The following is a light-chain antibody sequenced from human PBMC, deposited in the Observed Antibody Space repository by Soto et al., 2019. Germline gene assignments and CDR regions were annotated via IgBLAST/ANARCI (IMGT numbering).Light chain of an antibody. CDR3: QQYMSSLT. V-gene: IGKV3-20*01. CDR2: GAS. CDR1: QSVDTTF. J-gene: IGKJ1*01. Sequence: EIVLTQSPGSLSLSPGQRATLSCRASQSVDTTFFAWYQKKPGQAPRLLIYGASKRATGTPDRFSGSGSGTDFTLIISRLEPEDFAVYYCQQYMSSLTFGQGTKVEIK.